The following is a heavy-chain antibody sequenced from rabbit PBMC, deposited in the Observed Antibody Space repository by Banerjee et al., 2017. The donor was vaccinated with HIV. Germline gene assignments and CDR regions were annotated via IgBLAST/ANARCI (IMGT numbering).Heavy chain of an antibody. Sequence: QSLEESGGDLVKPGASLTLTCTASGFSFSNSYYMCWVRQAPGKGLEWIACIYAGSSGSTAYANWAKGRFTISKTSSTTVTLQMTSLTAADTATYFCARNRDAGNIYYYGMDLWGQGTLVTVS. CDR3: ARNRDAGNIYYYGMDL. J-gene: IGHJ6*01. D-gene: IGHD4-2*01. CDR2: IYAGSSGST. CDR1: GFSFSNSYY. V-gene: IGHV1S40*01.